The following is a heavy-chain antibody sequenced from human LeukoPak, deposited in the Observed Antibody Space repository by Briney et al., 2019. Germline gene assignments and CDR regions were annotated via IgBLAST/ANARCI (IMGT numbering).Heavy chain of an antibody. D-gene: IGHD2-2*02. CDR2: IYYSGST. Sequence: SQTLSLTCTVSGGSISSGGYYWTWIRQHPGKGLEWIGYIYYSGSTYYNPSLKSRVTISVDTSKNQFSLKLSSVTAADTAVYYCARAREPAAIRAFDIWGQGTMVTVSS. CDR3: ARAREPAAIRAFDI. CDR1: GGSISSGGYY. J-gene: IGHJ3*02. V-gene: IGHV4-31*03.